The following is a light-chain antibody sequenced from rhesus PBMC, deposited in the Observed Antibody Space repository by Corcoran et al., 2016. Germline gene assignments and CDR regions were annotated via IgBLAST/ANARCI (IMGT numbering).Light chain of an antibody. CDR2: KAF. CDR3: QQYSSSPFT. CDR1: QSISSW. Sequence: DIQMTQSPSSLSASVGDRVTITCRASQSISSWLAWYQHKQGKAPNLLIYKAFTLQSGVPSRFSGSGSGTDFTLTISSLQSEDFATYYCQQYSSSPFTFGPGAKLDIK. J-gene: IGKJ3*01. V-gene: IGKV1-22*01.